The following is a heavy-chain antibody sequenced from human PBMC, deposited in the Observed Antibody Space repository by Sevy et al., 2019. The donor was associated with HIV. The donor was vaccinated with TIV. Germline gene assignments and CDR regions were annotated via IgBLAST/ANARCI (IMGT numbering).Heavy chain of an antibody. CDR2: IRSKAYGGTT. CDR3: TREPVPLKYCSSTSCYYDAFDI. D-gene: IGHD2-2*01. CDR1: GFTFTDYA. J-gene: IGHJ3*02. Sequence: GGSLRLSCTASGFTFTDYAMSWVRQAPGKGLEWVGFIRSKAYGGTTEYAASVKGRFTISRDDSKSIAYLQMNSLKTEDTAVYYCTREPVPLKYCSSTSCYYDAFDIWGQGTMVTVSS. V-gene: IGHV3-49*04.